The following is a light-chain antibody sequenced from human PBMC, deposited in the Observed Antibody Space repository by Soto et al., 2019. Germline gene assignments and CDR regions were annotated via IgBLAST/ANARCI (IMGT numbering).Light chain of an antibody. CDR2: AAS. Sequence: DIQLTQSPSSLSGPVGDRVTITRRASQTIHNYLNWYQQIPGKAPKLLIYAASNLRGGVPSRFSGGGSGTDFTLTISSLPPQDFATYYCQESFSPPYTVEQGAKVDIK. J-gene: IGKJ2*01. CDR3: QESFSPPYT. CDR1: QTIHNY. V-gene: IGKV1-39*01.